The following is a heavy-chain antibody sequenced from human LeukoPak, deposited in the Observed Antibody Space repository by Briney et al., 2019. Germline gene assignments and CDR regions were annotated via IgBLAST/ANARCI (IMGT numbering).Heavy chain of an antibody. D-gene: IGHD3-10*01. CDR1: GFTFSSYW. V-gene: IGHV3-74*01. CDR2: IKSDGSST. CDR3: ARMYYYDTFDI. J-gene: IGHJ3*02. Sequence: GGSLRLSCVASGFTFSSYWMHWVRQAPGKGLVWVSRIKSDGSSTTYADSVKGRFTISRDNAKNTLYLQMNSLRAEDTAVYYCARMYYYDTFDIWGQGTMVTVSS.